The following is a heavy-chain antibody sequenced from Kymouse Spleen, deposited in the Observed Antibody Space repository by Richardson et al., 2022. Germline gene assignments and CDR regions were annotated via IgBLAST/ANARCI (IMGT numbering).Heavy chain of an antibody. CDR2: INHSGST. Sequence: QVQLQQWGAGLLKPSETLSLTCAVYGGSFSGYYWSWIRQPPGKGLEWIGEINHSGSTNYNPSLKSRVTISVDTSKNQFSLKLSSVTAADTAVYYCARVLRIYGMDVWGQGTTVTVSS. CDR3: ARVLRIYGMDV. V-gene: IGHV4-34*01. J-gene: IGHJ6*02. CDR1: GGSFSGYY. D-gene: IGHD3-3*01,IGHD3-9*01.